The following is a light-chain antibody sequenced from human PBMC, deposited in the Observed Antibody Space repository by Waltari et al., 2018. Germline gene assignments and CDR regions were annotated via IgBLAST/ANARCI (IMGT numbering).Light chain of an antibody. J-gene: IGKJ3*01. V-gene: IGKV4-1*01. Sequence: DIVMTQSPDSLAASLGERATINCKSSQSVLYRSNNKNFLAWYQQRPGQSPKLLIYWASTRESGVPDRFSGSGSGTDFTLTISSLQAEDVAVYYCQQYYTTPPTFGPGTKVDIK. CDR2: WAS. CDR3: QQYYTTPPT. CDR1: QSVLYRSNNKNF.